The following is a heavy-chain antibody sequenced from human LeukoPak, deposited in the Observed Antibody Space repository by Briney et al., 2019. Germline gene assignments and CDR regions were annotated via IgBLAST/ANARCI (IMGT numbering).Heavy chain of an antibody. CDR1: GFTFSIYS. CDR3: ARYYYDSSGYYYARLHAFDI. J-gene: IGHJ3*02. V-gene: IGHV3-21*01. CDR2: ISSSSSSYI. Sequence: GGSLRLSCAASGFTFSIYSMNWVRQAPGKGLEWVSSISSSSSSYIYYADSVKGRFTISRDNAKNSLYLQMNSLRAEDTAVYYCARYYYDSSGYYYARLHAFDIWGQGTMVTVSS. D-gene: IGHD3-22*01.